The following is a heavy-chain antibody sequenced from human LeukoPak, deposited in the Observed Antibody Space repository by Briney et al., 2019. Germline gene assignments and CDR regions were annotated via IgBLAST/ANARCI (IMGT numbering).Heavy chain of an antibody. CDR3: VRWAEPNDY. CDR1: GFSFSNFW. J-gene: IGHJ4*02. Sequence: GGSLRLSCAASGFSFSNFWMSWVRQAPGKGLEWVANIKEDGSEKYYVDSVKGRFTISRDNAKNSLYLQMNSLRAEDTAVYYCVRWAEPNDYWGQGTLVTVSS. V-gene: IGHV3-7*05. CDR2: IKEDGSEK.